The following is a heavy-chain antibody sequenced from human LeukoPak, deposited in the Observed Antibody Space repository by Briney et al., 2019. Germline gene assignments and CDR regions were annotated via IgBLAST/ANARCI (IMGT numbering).Heavy chain of an antibody. J-gene: IGHJ5*02. V-gene: IGHV4-38-2*02. CDR2: TYHSGST. CDR1: GYSISSGYY. CDR3: AREYDIVVVPAAIELEDWFDP. Sequence: PSETLSLTCTVSGYSISSGYYWGWIRQPPGKGLEWIGSTYHSGSTYYNPSLKSRVTISVDTSKNQFSLKLSSVTAADTAVYYCAREYDIVVVPAAIELEDWFDPWGQGTLVTVSS. D-gene: IGHD2-2*02.